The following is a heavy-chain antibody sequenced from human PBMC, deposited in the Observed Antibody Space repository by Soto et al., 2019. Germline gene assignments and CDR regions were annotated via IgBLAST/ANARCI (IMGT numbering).Heavy chain of an antibody. D-gene: IGHD4-17*01. CDR2: IIPIFGTA. Sequence: SVKVSCKASGGTFSSYAISWVRQAPGQGLEWMGGIIPIFGTANYAQKFQGRVTITADESTSTAYMELSSLRSEGTAVYYCARDVYGGYYYYGMDVSGQGTRVTVSS. V-gene: IGHV1-69*13. CDR3: ARDVYGGYYYYGMDV. CDR1: GGTFSSYA. J-gene: IGHJ6*02.